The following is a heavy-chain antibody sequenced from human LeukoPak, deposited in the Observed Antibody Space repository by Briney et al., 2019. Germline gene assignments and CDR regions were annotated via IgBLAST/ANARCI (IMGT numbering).Heavy chain of an antibody. D-gene: IGHD5-24*01. Sequence: ASVKVSCKPSGYTFTDYYMHWVRQAPGQGLEWMGWLNPNSGDTNYAQKFQGRVSMTRDTSISTAYMDLSDLTSDDTAVYYCARGRNIEMTTMSGGSDYWGQGTLVTVSS. CDR2: LNPNSGDT. CDR3: ARGRNIEMTTMSGGSDY. CDR1: GYTFTDYY. V-gene: IGHV1-2*02. J-gene: IGHJ4*02.